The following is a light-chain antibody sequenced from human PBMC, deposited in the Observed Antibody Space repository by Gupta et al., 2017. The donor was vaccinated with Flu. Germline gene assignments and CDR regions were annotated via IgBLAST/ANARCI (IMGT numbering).Light chain of an antibody. CDR3: LQNSFFPQT. CDR2: AAS. CDR1: GNIQKD. V-gene: IGKV1-6*01. J-gene: IGKJ1*01. Sequence: PSLLSASVADRATITFRSTGNIQKDVGSFHHKPGEAPHLLIVAASRLQAGVPSRFSGSATGADFTLTIDSLQPEDFATYYCLQNSFFPQTFGQGTRVEV.